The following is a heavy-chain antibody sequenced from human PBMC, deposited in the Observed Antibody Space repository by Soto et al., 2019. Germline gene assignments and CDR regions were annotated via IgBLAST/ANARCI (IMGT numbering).Heavy chain of an antibody. V-gene: IGHV3-30*18. D-gene: IGHD2-21*02. CDR2: ISYDGSNK. CDR1: GFTFSSYG. CDR3: AKDRYGGNLEFDY. J-gene: IGHJ4*02. Sequence: AGGSLRLSCAASGFTFSSYGMHWVRQAPGKGLEWVAVISYDGSNKYYADSVKGRFTISRDNSKNTLYLQMNSLRAEDTAVYYCAKDRYGGNLEFDYWGQGTLVTVSS.